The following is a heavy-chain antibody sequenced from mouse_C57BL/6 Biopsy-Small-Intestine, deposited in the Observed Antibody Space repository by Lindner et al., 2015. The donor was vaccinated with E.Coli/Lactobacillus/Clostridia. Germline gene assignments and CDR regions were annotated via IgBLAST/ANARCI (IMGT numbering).Heavy chain of an antibody. V-gene: IGHV1-42*01. CDR2: INPSTGGT. Sequence: VQLQESGPELVKPGASMRMSCKASGYSFTGYYINWVKQSPEKSLEWIGEINPSTGGTTYNQKFKAKATLTVDKSSSTAYMQLKSLTSEDSAVYYCARGYGSPWYFDAWGTGTTVTVSS. J-gene: IGHJ1*03. CDR3: ARGYGSPWYFDA. CDR1: GYSFTGYY. D-gene: IGHD1-1*01.